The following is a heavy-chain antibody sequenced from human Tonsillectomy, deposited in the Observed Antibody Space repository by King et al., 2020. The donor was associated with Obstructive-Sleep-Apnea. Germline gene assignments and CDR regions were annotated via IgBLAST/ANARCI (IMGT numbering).Heavy chain of an antibody. V-gene: IGHV3-23*01. CDR2: ISGSGGST. D-gene: IGHD3-9*01. J-gene: IGHJ4*02. CDR3: AKGQGLGPEGDILTGYQYFDY. CDR1: GFTFSSYA. Sequence: VQSGGSLRLSCAASGFTFSSYAMSWVRQAPGKGLEWVSAISGSGGSTYYADSVKGRFTISRDNSKNTLYLQMNSLRAEDTAVYYCAKGQGLGPEGDILTGYQYFDYWGQGTLVTVSS.